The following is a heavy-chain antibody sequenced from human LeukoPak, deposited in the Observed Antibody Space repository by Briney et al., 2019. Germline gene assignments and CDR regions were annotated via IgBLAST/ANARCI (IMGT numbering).Heavy chain of an antibody. CDR3: ARDQDSSGWYGEDYFDY. J-gene: IGHJ4*02. CDR2: ISYDGSNK. D-gene: IGHD6-19*01. V-gene: IGHV3-30-3*01. CDR1: GFAFSSYA. Sequence: GGFLRLSCAASGFAFSSYAMHWVRQAPGKGLEWVAVISYDGSNKYYADSVKGRFTISRDNSKNTLYLQMNSLRAEDTAVYYCARDQDSSGWYGEDYFDYWGQGTLVTVSS.